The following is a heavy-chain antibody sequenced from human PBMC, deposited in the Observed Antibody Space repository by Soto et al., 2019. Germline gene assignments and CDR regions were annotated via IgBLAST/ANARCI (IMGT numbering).Heavy chain of an antibody. V-gene: IGHV3-23*01. CDR1: GFTYSSYA. CDR2: ISGSGGST. J-gene: IGHJ4*02. Sequence: EVQLLESGGGLVQPGGSLRLSCAASGFTYSSYAMSWVRQAPGKGLEWVSAISGSGGSTYYADSVKGRFTISRDNSKNTLYLQMNSLRAEDTAVYYCAPHLWFGELYYWGQGTLVTVSS. CDR3: APHLWFGELYY. D-gene: IGHD3-10*01.